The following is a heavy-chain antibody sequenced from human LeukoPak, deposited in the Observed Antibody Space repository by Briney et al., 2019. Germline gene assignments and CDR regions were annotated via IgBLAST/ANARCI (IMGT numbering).Heavy chain of an antibody. CDR1: GGSISSGGYS. J-gene: IGHJ3*02. V-gene: IGHV4-30-2*01. CDR2: IYHSGST. Sequence: PSETLSLTCAVSGGSISSGGYSWSWIRQPPGKGLEWIGYIYHSGSTYYNPSLKSRVTISVDRSKNQFSLKLSSVTAADTVVYYCARDQAGSYGAFDIWGQGTMVTVSS. CDR3: ARDQAGSYGAFDI. D-gene: IGHD1-26*01.